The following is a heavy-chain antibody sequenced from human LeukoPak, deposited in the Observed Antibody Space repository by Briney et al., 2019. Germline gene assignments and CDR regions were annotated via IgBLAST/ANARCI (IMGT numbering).Heavy chain of an antibody. CDR1: GYAFTRYA. D-gene: IGHD3-9*01. J-gene: IGHJ6*03. CDR3: ARGEGILTGYYYYYMDV. V-gene: IGHV1-3*03. CDR2: INAGNGNT. Sequence: GASVKVSCKASGYAFTRYAMHWVRQAPGQRLEWMGWINAGNGNTKYSQEFQGRVTITRDTSASTAYMELSSLRSEDMAVYYCARGEGILTGYYYYYMDVWGKGTTVTISS.